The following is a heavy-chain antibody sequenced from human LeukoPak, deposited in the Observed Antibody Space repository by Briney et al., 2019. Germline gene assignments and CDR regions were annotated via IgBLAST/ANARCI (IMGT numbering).Heavy chain of an antibody. Sequence: GASVKVSCKASGYTFTGYYMHWVRQAPGQGLEWMGIINPSGGSTSYAQKFQGRVTMTRDTSTGTVYMELSSLRSEDTAVYYCAGGRPEHIVVVTATILFDYWGQGTLVTVSS. CDR2: INPSGGST. D-gene: IGHD2-21*02. CDR1: GYTFTGYY. V-gene: IGHV1-46*01. J-gene: IGHJ4*02. CDR3: AGGRPEHIVVVTATILFDY.